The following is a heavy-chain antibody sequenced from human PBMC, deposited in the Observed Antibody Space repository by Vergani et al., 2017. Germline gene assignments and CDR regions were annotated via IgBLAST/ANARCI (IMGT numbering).Heavy chain of an antibody. J-gene: IGHJ3*02. CDR1: GFTFSSYS. D-gene: IGHD3-3*01. Sequence: EVQLVESGGGLVKPGGSLRLSCAASGFTFSSYSMNWVRQAPGKGLVWVSSISSSSSYIYYADSVKGRFTISRDNAKNSLYLQMNRLRAEDTAVYYCARDTPYYGFWSGYWNAFDIWGQGTMVTVSS. CDR3: ARDTPYYGFWSGYWNAFDI. V-gene: IGHV3-21*01. CDR2: ISSSSSYI.